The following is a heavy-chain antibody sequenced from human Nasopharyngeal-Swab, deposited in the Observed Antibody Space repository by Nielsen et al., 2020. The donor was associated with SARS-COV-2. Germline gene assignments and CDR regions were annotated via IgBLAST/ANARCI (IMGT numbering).Heavy chain of an antibody. CDR1: GFTFDDYG. Sequence: GGSLRLSCAASGFTFDDYGMTWVRQAPGKGLEWVANVNEDGSAQYYVDSVKGRFTISRDNARNSLFLQMNSLRAEDTAVYYCATGTWFGYWGQGTLVTVSS. CDR2: VNEDGSAQ. V-gene: IGHV3-7*03. CDR3: ATGTWFGY. J-gene: IGHJ5*01.